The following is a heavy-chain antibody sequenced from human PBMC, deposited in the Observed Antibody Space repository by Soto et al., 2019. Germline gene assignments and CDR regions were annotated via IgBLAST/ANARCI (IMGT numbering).Heavy chain of an antibody. CDR3: ASRTYVYYYMYV. CDR2: INHSGIT. J-gene: IGHJ6*03. CDR1: GGSFSGNC. D-gene: IGHD3-16*01. Sequence: PSETLSLTCAVHGGSFSGNCWSWIRQPPGKGLEWIGDINHSGITNYNPSLKSRVTISVDTSKNQFSLKVSSVTAADTAVYYCASRTYVYYYMYVWAKGTTVTVSS. V-gene: IGHV4-34*01.